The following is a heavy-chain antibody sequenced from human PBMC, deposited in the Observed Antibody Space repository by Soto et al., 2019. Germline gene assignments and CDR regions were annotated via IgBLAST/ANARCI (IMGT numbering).Heavy chain of an antibody. D-gene: IGHD4-17*01. CDR3: ARVSTYGDYVDY. CDR2: IYHSGST. CDR1: GGSISSGGYS. Sequence: PSETLSLTCAVSGGSISSGGYSCSCIRQPPGKGLEWIGYIYHSGSTYYNPSLKSRVTISVDRSKNQFSLKLSSVTAADTAVYYCARVSTYGDYVDYWGQGTLVTVSS. V-gene: IGHV4-30-2*01. J-gene: IGHJ4*02.